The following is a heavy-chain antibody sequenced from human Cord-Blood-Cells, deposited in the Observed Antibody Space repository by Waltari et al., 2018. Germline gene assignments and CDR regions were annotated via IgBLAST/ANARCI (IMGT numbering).Heavy chain of an antibody. CDR2: MNTNSGNT. V-gene: IGHV1-8*01. CDR3: ARTALDAFDI. CDR1: GYTFTSYD. Sequence: QVQLVQSGAEVKKPGASVQVSCKASGYTFTSYDINWVRQATGQGLEWMGWMNTNSGNTGDAQKCQGRVSMTRNTSISTAYMELSSLRSEDTAMYYCARTALDAFDIWGQGTMVTVSS. J-gene: IGHJ3*02.